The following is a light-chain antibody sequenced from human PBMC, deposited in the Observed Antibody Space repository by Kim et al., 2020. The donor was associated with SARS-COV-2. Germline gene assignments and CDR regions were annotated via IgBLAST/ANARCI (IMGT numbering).Light chain of an antibody. Sequence: SPSVGDAVTIPCRASQSISRWLAGYQQKPGKAPNLLIHRASDLQSGVQSRFSGSGSETDFTLTINSLQPDDFATYYCHQYKSQSTFGQGTKGDIK. CDR1: QSISRW. J-gene: IGKJ1*01. CDR2: RAS. V-gene: IGKV1-5*03. CDR3: HQYKSQST.